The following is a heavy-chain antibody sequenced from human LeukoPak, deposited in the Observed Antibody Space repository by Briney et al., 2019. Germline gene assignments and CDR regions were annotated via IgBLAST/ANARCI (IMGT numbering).Heavy chain of an antibody. CDR3: AREEYDFLTFDY. D-gene: IGHD3-9*01. Sequence: PGGSLRLSCAVSGSTFSRYWMHWVRQAPGKGLVWVSRINPDGRNTDFADSVKGRITISRDNAKNTLYLQMNSLRAEDTAVYYCAREEYDFLTFDYWGQGTLVTVSS. CDR1: GSTFSRYW. V-gene: IGHV3-74*01. CDR2: INPDGRNT. J-gene: IGHJ4*02.